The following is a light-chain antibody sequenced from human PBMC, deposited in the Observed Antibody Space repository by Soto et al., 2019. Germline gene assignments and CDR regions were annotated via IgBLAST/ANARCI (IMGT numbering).Light chain of an antibody. CDR2: AAA. CDR3: QQLNSYPRAFT. V-gene: IGKV1-9*01. Sequence: DIQLTQSPSFLSASVRERVTIACRASQGLSSRLAWYQQRPGKAPKLLIYAAATLQSGASSRFSGSGSGTEFTLTISSLQPEDFATYYCQQLNSYPRAFTFRGGTKVEIK. J-gene: IGKJ4*01. CDR1: QGLSSR.